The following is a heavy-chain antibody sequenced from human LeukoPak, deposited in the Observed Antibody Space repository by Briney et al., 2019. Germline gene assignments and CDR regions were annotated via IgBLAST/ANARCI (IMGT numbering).Heavy chain of an antibody. CDR2: ISSNGGST. D-gene: IGHD3-16*02. Sequence: GGSLRLSCAASGFTFSSYAMHWVRQAPGKGLEYASAISSNGGSTYYANSVKGRFTNSRDNSKNTLYLQMGSLRAEDMAVYYCARAGGVWGSYRYYDYWGQGTLVTVSS. CDR1: GFTFSSYA. V-gene: IGHV3-64*01. CDR3: ARAGGVWGSYRYYDY. J-gene: IGHJ4*02.